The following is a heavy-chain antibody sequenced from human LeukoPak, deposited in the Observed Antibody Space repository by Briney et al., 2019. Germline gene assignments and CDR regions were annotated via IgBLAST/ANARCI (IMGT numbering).Heavy chain of an antibody. CDR1: GFTFSSYA. J-gene: IGHJ3*02. CDR2: ISGSGGST. CDR3: AKAITMIVVVSAFDI. V-gene: IGHV3-23*01. Sequence: PGGSLRLSCTASGFTFSSYAMSWVRQAPGKGLEWVSAISGSGGSTYYADSVKGRFTISRDNSKNTLYLQMNSLRAEDTAVYYCAKAITMIVVVSAFDIWGQGTMVTVSS. D-gene: IGHD3-22*01.